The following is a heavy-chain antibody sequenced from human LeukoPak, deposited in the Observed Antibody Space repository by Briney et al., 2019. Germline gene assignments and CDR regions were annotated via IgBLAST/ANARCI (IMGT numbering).Heavy chain of an antibody. Sequence: KSSETLSLTCTVSGGSISSGSYYWSWIRQPAGKGLEWIGRIYTSGSTNYNPSLKSRVTISVDTPKNQFSRKLSSVTAADTAVYYCARDSLYYYYDMDVWGKGTTVTVSS. V-gene: IGHV4-61*02. CDR3: ARDSLYYYYDMDV. CDR1: GGSISSGSYY. J-gene: IGHJ6*03. CDR2: IYTSGST.